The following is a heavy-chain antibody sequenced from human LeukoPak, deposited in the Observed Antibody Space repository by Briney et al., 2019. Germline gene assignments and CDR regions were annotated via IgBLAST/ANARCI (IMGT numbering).Heavy chain of an antibody. CDR2: INPSGGST. J-gene: IGHJ3*02. D-gene: IGHD3-10*01. CDR1: GYTFTSYF. Sequence: ASVKVSCNASGYTFTSYFMHWVRQAPEQGLEWMGIINPSGGSTSYAQKFQGRVTMTRDTSTSTVYMELSSLRLEDTTVYYCARGHYGSGSYGAFDIWGQGTMVIVSS. CDR3: ARGHYGSGSYGAFDI. V-gene: IGHV1-46*01.